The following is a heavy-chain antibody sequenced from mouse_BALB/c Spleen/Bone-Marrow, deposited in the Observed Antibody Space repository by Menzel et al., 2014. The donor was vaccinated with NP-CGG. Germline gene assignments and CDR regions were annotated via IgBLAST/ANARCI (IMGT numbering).Heavy chain of an antibody. CDR1: GFTFSSYG. J-gene: IGHJ3*01. D-gene: IGHD2-4*01. CDR3: ARDNYYDYDGFAY. Sequence: EVQRVESGGGLVQPGGSLKISCAASGFTFSSYGMSWVRQTPDKRLDLVATINSNGGSTYYPDSVKGRVTITRDSAKNTLYLQMSSLKSGDTAMYYGARDNYYDYDGFAYWGQGTLITVSA. V-gene: IGHV5-6-3*01. CDR2: INSNGGST.